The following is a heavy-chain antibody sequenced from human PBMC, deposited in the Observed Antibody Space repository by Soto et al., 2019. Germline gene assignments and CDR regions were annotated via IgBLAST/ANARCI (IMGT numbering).Heavy chain of an antibody. CDR3: ARDYYDSSGYSNWFDP. CDR1: GYTFTSYG. D-gene: IGHD3-22*01. Sequence: ASVKFSCKASGYTFTSYGISWVRQAPGQGLEWMGWISAYNGNTNYAQKLQGRVTMTTDTSTSTAYMELRSLRSDDTAVYYCARDYYDSSGYSNWFDPWGQGTLVTVSS. J-gene: IGHJ5*02. V-gene: IGHV1-18*01. CDR2: ISAYNGNT.